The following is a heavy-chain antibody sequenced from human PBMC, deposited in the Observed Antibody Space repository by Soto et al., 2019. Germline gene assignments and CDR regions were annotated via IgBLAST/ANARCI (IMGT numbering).Heavy chain of an antibody. J-gene: IGHJ5*02. D-gene: IGHD3-22*01. CDR2: ISSSGSTI. Sequence: VQLVESGGGLVQPGGSLRLSCAASGFTFSSYEMNWVRQAPGKGLEWVSYISSSGSTIYYADSVKGRFTISRDNAKNSLYLQMNSLRAEDTAVYYCATGENYYDSSGYQTWGQGTLVTVSS. CDR3: ATGENYYDSSGYQT. CDR1: GFTFSSYE. V-gene: IGHV3-48*03.